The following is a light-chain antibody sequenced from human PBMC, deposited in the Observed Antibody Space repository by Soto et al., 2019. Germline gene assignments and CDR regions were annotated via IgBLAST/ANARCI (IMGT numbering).Light chain of an antibody. CDR3: QQRSNWPT. CDR2: DAS. V-gene: IGKV3-11*01. J-gene: IGKJ2*01. CDR1: QSVSSY. Sequence: EIVLTQSPATLSLSPGERATLSCRASQSVSSYLAWYQQKPGQAPRLLIYDASNRATGIPARFSGSGSVTDFTLTISSLEPEDFAVYYCQQRSNWPTFGQGTKLESK.